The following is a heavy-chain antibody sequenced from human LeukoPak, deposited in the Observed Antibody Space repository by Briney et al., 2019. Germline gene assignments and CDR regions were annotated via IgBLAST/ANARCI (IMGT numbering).Heavy chain of an antibody. V-gene: IGHV1-69*02. J-gene: IGHJ5*02. CDR1: GGTFSSYT. D-gene: IGHD1-1*01. CDR2: IIPILGIA. CDR3: ARERSASPGWFDP. Sequence: SVKVSCKASGGTFSSYTISWVRQAPGQGLEWMGRIIPILGIANYAQKFQGRVTITADKSTSTAYMELSSLRSEDTAVYYCARERSASPGWFDPWGQGTLVTVSS.